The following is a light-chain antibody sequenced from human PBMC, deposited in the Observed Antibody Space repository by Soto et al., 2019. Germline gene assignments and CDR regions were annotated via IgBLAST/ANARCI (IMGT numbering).Light chain of an antibody. Sequence: DVVLTQTPLSSPVTLGQPASISCRSSQSLVYSDGNTYLSWLQQRPGQPPRLLIYQISNRFSGVPDGVSSSGAGTDFTMKISRVEAEDVGVYYCMQFAHFPRTFGQGTKVEIK. CDR1: QSLVYSDGNTY. V-gene: IGKV2-24*01. CDR2: QIS. J-gene: IGKJ1*01. CDR3: MQFAHFPRT.